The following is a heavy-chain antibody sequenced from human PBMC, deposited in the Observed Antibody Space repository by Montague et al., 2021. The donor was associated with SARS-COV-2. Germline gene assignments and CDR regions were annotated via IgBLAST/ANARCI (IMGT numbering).Heavy chain of an antibody. Sequence: SETLSLTCTVSGGSISSSSYYWGWLRQPPGKGLEWIGSIYYSGSTYYNPSLKSRVTISVDTSKNQFSLKLSSVTAADTAVYYCARQDDILTGYYYYGMDVRGQGTTVTVSS. CDR3: ARQDDILTGYYYYGMDV. V-gene: IGHV4-39*01. CDR1: GGSISSSSYY. D-gene: IGHD3-9*01. J-gene: IGHJ6*02. CDR2: IYYSGST.